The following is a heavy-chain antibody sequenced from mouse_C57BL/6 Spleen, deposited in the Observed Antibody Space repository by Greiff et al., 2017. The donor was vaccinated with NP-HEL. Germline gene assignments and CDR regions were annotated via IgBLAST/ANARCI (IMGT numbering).Heavy chain of an antibody. CDR2: IWTGGST. Sequence: QVQLQQSGPGLVQPSQSLSITCTVSGFSFTSYGVHWVRQSPGKGLEWLGVIWTGGSTDYNAAFISRLSISKDNSKSQVFFKMNSLQADDTAIYYCAGYYGSGPAWFAYWGQGTLVTVSA. CDR1: GFSFTSYG. CDR3: AGYYGSGPAWFAY. D-gene: IGHD1-1*01. V-gene: IGHV2-2*01. J-gene: IGHJ3*01.